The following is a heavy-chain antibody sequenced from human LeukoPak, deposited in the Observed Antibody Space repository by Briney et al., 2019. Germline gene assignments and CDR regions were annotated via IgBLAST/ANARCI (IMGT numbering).Heavy chain of an antibody. J-gene: IGHJ4*02. CDR3: AREKTSGTYYVDY. Sequence: GRSLRLSCAASGFTFSSYGMHWVRQAPGKGLEWVAVISYDGSNKYYADSVKGRFTISRDISKNTLYLQMNSLRAEDTAVYYCAREKTSGTYYVDYWGQGTLVTVSS. D-gene: IGHD3-10*01. V-gene: IGHV3-30*03. CDR1: GFTFSSYG. CDR2: ISYDGSNK.